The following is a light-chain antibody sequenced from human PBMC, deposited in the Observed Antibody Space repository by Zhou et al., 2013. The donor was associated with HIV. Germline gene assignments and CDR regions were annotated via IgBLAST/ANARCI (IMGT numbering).Light chain of an antibody. Sequence: DIQMTQSPSTLSASVGDRVTITCRASQSINRWLAWYQQKPGKAPKLLIYKASTLESGVPSRFSGSGSGTEFTLSINSLQPEDVATYYCQNYNGAPRTFGQGTKVEIK. CDR1: QSINRW. CDR2: KAS. V-gene: IGKV1-5*03. CDR3: QNYNGAPRT. J-gene: IGKJ1*01.